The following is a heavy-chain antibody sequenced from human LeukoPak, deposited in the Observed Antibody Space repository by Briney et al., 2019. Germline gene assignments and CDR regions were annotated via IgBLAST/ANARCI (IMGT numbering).Heavy chain of an antibody. CDR2: ISAYNGNT. D-gene: IGHD6-19*01. J-gene: IGHJ3*02. V-gene: IGHV1-18*01. Sequence: ASVKVSCKASGYTFTSYGISWVRQAPGQGLEWMGWISAYNGNTNYAQKLQGRVTMTTDTSTSTAYMELRSLRSDDTAVYYCAREAYSSGWRDAFDIWGQGTMVTVSS. CDR3: AREAYSSGWRDAFDI. CDR1: GYTFTSYG.